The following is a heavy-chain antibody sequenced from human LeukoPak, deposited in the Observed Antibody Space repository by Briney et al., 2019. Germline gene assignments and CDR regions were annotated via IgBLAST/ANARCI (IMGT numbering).Heavy chain of an antibody. J-gene: IGHJ4*02. D-gene: IGHD3-9*01. V-gene: IGHV4-59*01. CDR1: GGSISSYY. CDR3: ARVKYYDILTGYSIPYYFDY. CDR2: IHYSGST. Sequence: SETLSLTCTVSGGSISSYYWSWIRQPPGKGLEWIGYIHYSGSTHYNPSLRSRVTISVDTSKNQFSLKLSSVTAADTAVYYCARVKYYDILTGYSIPYYFDYWGQGTLVTVSS.